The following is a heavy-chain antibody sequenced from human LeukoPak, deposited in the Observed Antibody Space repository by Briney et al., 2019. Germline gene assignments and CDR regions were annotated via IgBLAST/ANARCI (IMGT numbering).Heavy chain of an antibody. Sequence: SVTVSCKASGGTFSSYAISWVRQAPGQGLEWMGGIIPIFGTANYAQKFQGRVTITADESTSTAYMELSSLRSEDTAVYYCARSDYDFWSGYYNYYCYYMDVWGKGTTVTVSS. CDR3: ARSDYDFWSGYYNYYCYYMDV. J-gene: IGHJ6*03. CDR1: GGTFSSYA. CDR2: IIPIFGTA. V-gene: IGHV1-69*01. D-gene: IGHD3-3*01.